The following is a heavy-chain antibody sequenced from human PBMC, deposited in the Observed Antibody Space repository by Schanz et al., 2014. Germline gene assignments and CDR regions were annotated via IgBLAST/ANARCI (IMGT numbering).Heavy chain of an antibody. Sequence: EVQLVESGGGLVQPGRSLRLSCAASGFTFDDYGMHWVRQAPGKGLEWVSGISWNSGSIGYADSVKGRFTISRDDAKNSLYLQMNSLRAEDTALYYCAKDRQNRVNRVGYYYGMDVWGQGTTVTVSS. CDR3: AKDRQNRVNRVGYYYGMDV. V-gene: IGHV3-9*01. J-gene: IGHJ6*02. CDR2: ISWNSGSI. CDR1: GFTFDDYG. D-gene: IGHD3-16*01.